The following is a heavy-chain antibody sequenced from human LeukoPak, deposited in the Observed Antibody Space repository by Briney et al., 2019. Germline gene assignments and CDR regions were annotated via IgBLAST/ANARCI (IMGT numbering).Heavy chain of an antibody. CDR2: IYYGGST. V-gene: IGHV4-39*07. D-gene: IGHD6-19*01. CDR3: ARGAYSSGWYGLHYYYMDV. J-gene: IGHJ6*03. CDR1: GGSISSSSYY. Sequence: PSETLSLTCTVSGGSISSSSYYWGWVRQPPGKGLEWIGSIYYGGSTNYNPSLKSRVTISVDTSKNQFSLKLSSVTAADTAVYYCARGAYSSGWYGLHYYYMDVWGKGTTVTVSS.